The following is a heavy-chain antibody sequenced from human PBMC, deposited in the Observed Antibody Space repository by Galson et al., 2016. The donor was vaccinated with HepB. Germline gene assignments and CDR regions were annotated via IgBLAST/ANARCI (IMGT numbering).Heavy chain of an antibody. CDR1: GFSLTTTRVG. CDR3: AHKGVLQYCTNGAEAAPCTGALDA. Sequence: PALVKPTQTLTLTCTFPGFSLTTTRVGVGWIRQPPGKALEWLALIYWDGDYRYSPSLKNRLTITTDTSKNHVVLTMTNMDPVDTATYYCAHKGVLQYCTNGAEAAPCTGALDALGQGTRVTVSS. D-gene: IGHD2-8*01. CDR2: IYWDGDY. V-gene: IGHV2-5*02. J-gene: IGHJ3*01.